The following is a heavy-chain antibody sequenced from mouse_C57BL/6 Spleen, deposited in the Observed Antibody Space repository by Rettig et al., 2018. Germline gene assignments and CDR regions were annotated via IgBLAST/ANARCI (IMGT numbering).Heavy chain of an antibody. D-gene: IGHD2-3*01. J-gene: IGHJ3*01. V-gene: IGHV2-6*01. CDR1: GFSLTSYG. Sequence: GLVAPSQSLSITCTVSGFSLTSYGVDWVRQSPGKGLEWLGVIWGVGSTNYNSALKSRLSISKDNSKSQVFLKMNSLQTDDTAIYYCASVYDGYAFAYWGQGTLVTVSA. CDR3: ASVYDGYAFAY. CDR2: IWGVGST.